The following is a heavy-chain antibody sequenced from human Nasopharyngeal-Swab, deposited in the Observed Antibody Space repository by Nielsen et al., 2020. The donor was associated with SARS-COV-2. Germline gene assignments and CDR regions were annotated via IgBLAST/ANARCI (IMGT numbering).Heavy chain of an antibody. V-gene: IGHV4-61*02. CDR2: VYSSGDL. J-gene: IGHJ3*01. CDR1: GGSINSGTYY. CDR3: AWGDKTLVRDGFDV. Sequence: SETLSLTCSVSVSGGSINSGTYYWNWIRQPAGKGLEWLGRVYSSGDLDYNPSLQSRITISMDASTNQLSLELTSVTAADTALYYCAWGDKTLVRDGFDVWGQGTMVTVSS. D-gene: IGHD5-24*01.